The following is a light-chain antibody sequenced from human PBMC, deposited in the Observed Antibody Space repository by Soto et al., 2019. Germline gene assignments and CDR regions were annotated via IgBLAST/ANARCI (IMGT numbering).Light chain of an antibody. Sequence: QSVLTQPRSVSGSPGQSVTISCTGTSVDVGGYNFVSWYQQHPGKAPKLMIYVVSKRPSGVPDRFSGSKFGNTASLTISGLQGEDEADYYCSSYTGRHTYVFGSGTKVPS. CDR3: SSYTGRHTYV. V-gene: IGLV2-11*01. CDR2: VVS. J-gene: IGLJ1*01. CDR1: SVDVGGYNF.